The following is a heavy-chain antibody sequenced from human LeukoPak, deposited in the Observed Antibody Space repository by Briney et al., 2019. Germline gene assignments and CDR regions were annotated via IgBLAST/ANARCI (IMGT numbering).Heavy chain of an antibody. J-gene: IGHJ4*02. V-gene: IGHV3-48*03. CDR3: ARDLRITMVRGVTGVDY. CDR1: GFTFSSYE. Sequence: PGGSLRLSCAASGFTFSSYEMNWVRQAPGKGLEWVSYISSSGSTIYYADSVKGRFTISRDNAKNSLYLQMNSLRAEDTAVYYCARDLRITMVRGVTGVDYWGQGTLVTVSS. CDR2: ISSSGSTI. D-gene: IGHD3-10*01.